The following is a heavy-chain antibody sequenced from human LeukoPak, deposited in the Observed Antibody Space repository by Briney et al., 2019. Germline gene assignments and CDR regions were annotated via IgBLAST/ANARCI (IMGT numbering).Heavy chain of an antibody. V-gene: IGHV4-61*08. CDR2: IYYSGST. Sequence: SETLSLTCTVSRGSVSSGGYYWSWIRQPPGKGLDWIGHIYYSGSTSYNPSLKSRVTISVDTSKNQFSLKLSSVTAADTAVYYCARASGRGGGAFDIWGQGTMVTVSS. J-gene: IGHJ3*02. CDR3: ARASGRGGGAFDI. D-gene: IGHD3-16*01. CDR1: RGSVSSGGYY.